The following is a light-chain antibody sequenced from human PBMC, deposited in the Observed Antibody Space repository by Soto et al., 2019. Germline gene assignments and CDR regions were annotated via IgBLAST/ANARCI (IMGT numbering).Light chain of an antibody. CDR1: QSVSSN. CDR3: QQYNNWPRIP. Sequence: EIVMTQSPATLSVSPGERATLSCRASQSVSSNLAWYQQKPGQAPRLLIYVASTRATGIPARFSGSGSGAEFTLTISSLRSEDFAVYYFQQYNNWPRIPFGQGTRLEIK. J-gene: IGKJ5*01. CDR2: VAS. V-gene: IGKV3-15*01.